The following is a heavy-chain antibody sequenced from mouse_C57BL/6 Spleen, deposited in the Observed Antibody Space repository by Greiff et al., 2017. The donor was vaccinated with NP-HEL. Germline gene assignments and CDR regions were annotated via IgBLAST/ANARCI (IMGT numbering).Heavy chain of an antibody. D-gene: IGHD1-1*01. V-gene: IGHV1-19*01. CDR3: ANYYGSSYRAFAY. CDR2: INPYNGGT. CDR1: GYTFTDYY. J-gene: IGHJ3*01. Sequence: EVQLQQSGPVLVKPGASVKMSCKASGYTFTDYYMNWVKQSHGKSLEWIGVINPYNGGTSYNQKFKGKATLTVDKSSSTAYMELNSLTSEDSAVYYCANYYGSSYRAFAYWGQGTLVTVSA.